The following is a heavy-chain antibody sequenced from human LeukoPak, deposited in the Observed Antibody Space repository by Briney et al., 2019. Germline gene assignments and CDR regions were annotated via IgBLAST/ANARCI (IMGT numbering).Heavy chain of an antibody. Sequence: GGSLRLSCAASGFTFSSYTMDWVRQAPGKGLEWVSSITISSRYIYHADSVKGRFTISRDNAKDSLYLQMNSLRAEDTAAYYCARDYGGNSDYWGQGTLVTVSS. CDR3: ARDYGGNSDY. CDR2: ITISSRYI. J-gene: IGHJ4*02. D-gene: IGHD4-23*01. V-gene: IGHV3-21*01. CDR1: GFTFSSYT.